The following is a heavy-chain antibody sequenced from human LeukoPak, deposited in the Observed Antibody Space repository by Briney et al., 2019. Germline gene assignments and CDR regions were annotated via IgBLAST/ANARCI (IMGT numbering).Heavy chain of an antibody. CDR3: AKIGTYFDFDY. D-gene: IGHD1-26*01. CDR1: GFTFSNAW. Sequence: GGSLRLSCTVSGFTFSNAWMSWLRQGPEKGREGVANIDQDGSEKYYVDSVKGRFTIFRDNSKNSLFLQMNSLSPEDTAVYYCAKIGTYFDFDYWGQGALVTVSS. V-gene: IGHV3-7*01. J-gene: IGHJ4*02. CDR2: IDQDGSEK.